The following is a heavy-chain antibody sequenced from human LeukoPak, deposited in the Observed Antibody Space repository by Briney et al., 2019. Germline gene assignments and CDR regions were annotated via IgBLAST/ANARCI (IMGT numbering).Heavy chain of an antibody. CDR3: ARDRALIVGATMGRNYYYGMDV. J-gene: IGHJ6*02. CDR1: GGTLSRFC. V-gene: IGHV1-69*04. D-gene: IGHD1-26*01. CDR2: NIPIPGIA. Sequence: KVSCKASGGTLSRFCILRVRPAPGTGLELMGRNIPIPGIANYAQKFQGRVTITADKSTSTAYMELSSLRSEDTAVYYCARDRALIVGATMGRNYYYGMDVWGQGTTVTVSS.